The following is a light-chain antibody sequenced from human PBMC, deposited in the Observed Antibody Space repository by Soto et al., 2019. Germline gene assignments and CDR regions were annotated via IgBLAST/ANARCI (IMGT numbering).Light chain of an antibody. J-gene: IGKJ4*01. V-gene: IGKV2-30*02. CDR2: KVS. CDR1: QSLLHSDGNTY. CDR3: IQGKHWPSLS. Sequence: VVMTQSPVSLPVTLRQPAYISCRSSQSLLHSDGNTYLNWLQQRPGQSPRRLICKVSNRDSGVPDRFSGSGSGTDFTLKISRVEAEDVGVYHCIQGKHWPSLSFGGGTKVEIK.